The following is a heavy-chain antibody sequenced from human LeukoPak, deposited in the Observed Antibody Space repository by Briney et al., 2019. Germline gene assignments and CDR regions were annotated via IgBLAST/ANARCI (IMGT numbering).Heavy chain of an antibody. CDR1: GFTFDDYA. V-gene: IGHV3-9*01. D-gene: IGHD5-24*01. Sequence: GGSLRLSCAASGFTFDDYAMHWVRQPPGKGLEWVSGISWNSGTIGYADSVKGRFTISRDNAKNSLYLQMNSLRAEDTAVYYCAKDRLDGYNYRENWGQGTLVTVSS. J-gene: IGHJ4*02. CDR3: AKDRLDGYNYREN. CDR2: ISWNSGTI.